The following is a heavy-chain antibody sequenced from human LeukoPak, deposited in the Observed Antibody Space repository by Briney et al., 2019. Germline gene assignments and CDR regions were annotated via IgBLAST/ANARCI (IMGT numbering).Heavy chain of an antibody. D-gene: IGHD6-13*01. V-gene: IGHV4-30-4*08. CDR1: GGSISSGDYY. CDR2: IYYSGST. CDR3: ARSSSNPSSSWYS. J-gene: IGHJ5*02. Sequence: SETLSLTCTVSGGSISSGDYYWTWIRQPPGKGLELVGFIYYSGSTKYNPSLKSRVTISAATSKTQFSLRLGYATAADTAVYYCARSSSNPSSSWYSWGQGTLVTVSS.